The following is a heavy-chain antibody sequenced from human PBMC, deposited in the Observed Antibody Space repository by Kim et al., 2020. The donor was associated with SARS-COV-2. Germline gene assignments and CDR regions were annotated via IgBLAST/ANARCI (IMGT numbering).Heavy chain of an antibody. CDR1: GYAFNDYH. V-gene: IGHV1-2*02. CDR2: IHPKSGDT. Sequence: ASVKVSCKASGYAFNDYHLHWVRQAPGKGLEWMGWIHPKSGDTHYAQKFQSRVTMTRDMSISTVYMELTSLRSDDTAVFYCTSQITGTSFEYWGRGTLVTVS. D-gene: IGHD1-1*01. J-gene: IGHJ4*02. CDR3: TSQITGTSFEY.